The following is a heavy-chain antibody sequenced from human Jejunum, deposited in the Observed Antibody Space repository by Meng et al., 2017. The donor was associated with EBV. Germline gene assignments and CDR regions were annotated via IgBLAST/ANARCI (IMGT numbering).Heavy chain of an antibody. CDR1: GLTFRTYG. D-gene: IGHD6-13*01. Sequence: GQLVESGGGVVQPGGALSLSCAGSGLTFRTYGMHWVRQAPGRGLEWVAVISHDGSNKYYGDSVKGRFTISRDNSKNTMYLQMNSLKSEDTAVYYCAKDPYTSTPGGWFDPWGQGTLVTVSS. J-gene: IGHJ5*02. CDR3: AKDPYTSTPGGWFDP. CDR2: ISHDGSNK. V-gene: IGHV3-30*18.